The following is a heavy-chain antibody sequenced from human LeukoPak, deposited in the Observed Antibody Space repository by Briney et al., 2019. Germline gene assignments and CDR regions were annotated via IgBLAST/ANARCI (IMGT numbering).Heavy chain of an antibody. J-gene: IGHJ4*02. V-gene: IGHV4-34*01. D-gene: IGHD2-21*02. CDR2: INRSGST. Sequence: SETLSLTCAVYGGSLSYYSCRWIRQSPEKRLEWIGEINRSGSTNYNPSLKSRVSISVDTSKNQFSLKLSSVTAADTAIYYCASGGFYCGDDCYVDYWGQGALVTVSS. CDR3: ASGGFYCGDDCYVDY. CDR1: GGSLSYYS.